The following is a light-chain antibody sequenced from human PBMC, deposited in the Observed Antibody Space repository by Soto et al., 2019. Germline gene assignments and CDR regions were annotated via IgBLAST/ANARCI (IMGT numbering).Light chain of an antibody. CDR1: QTVXSN. Sequence: IVMTQSPSTLSVAQGEGATLSCRASQTVXSNLAWYEQQPGQAPRVLXASTSTMAAGIPARFSGSGSATEFPLTITSLQSEDFAVYYFQQCDYWSRTFGQGTKVDIK. CDR2: STS. J-gene: IGKJ1*01. V-gene: IGKV3-15*01. CDR3: QQCDYWSRT.